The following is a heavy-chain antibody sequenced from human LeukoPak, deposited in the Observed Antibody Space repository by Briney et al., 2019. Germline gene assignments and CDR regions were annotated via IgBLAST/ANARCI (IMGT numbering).Heavy chain of an antibody. CDR2: ISYDGSNK. CDR1: GFTFSSYA. Sequence: PGGSLRLSCAASGFTFSSYAMHWVRQAPGKGLEWVAVISYDGSNKYYADSVKGRFTISRDNSKNTLYLQMNSLRAEDTAVYYCARDLPFFGGYDYDRVVGATSYWGQGTLVTVSS. D-gene: IGHD5-12*01. V-gene: IGHV3-30-3*01. J-gene: IGHJ4*02. CDR3: ARDLPFFGGYDYDRVVGATSY.